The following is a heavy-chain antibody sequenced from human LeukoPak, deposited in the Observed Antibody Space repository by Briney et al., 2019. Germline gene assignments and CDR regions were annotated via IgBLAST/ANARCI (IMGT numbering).Heavy chain of an antibody. V-gene: IGHV4-39*01. D-gene: IGHD3-10*01. CDR2: IYYSGST. Sequence: PGGSLRLSCAASGFTFSSYGMSWVRQPPGKGLEWIGSIYYSGSTYYNPSLKNRLTISVDTSKNQFSLKLSSVTAADTAVYYCARTRYYYGSRSYGAPYYFDYWGQGTLVTVSS. CDR3: ARTRYYYGSRSYGAPYYFDY. CDR1: GFTFSSYG. J-gene: IGHJ4*02.